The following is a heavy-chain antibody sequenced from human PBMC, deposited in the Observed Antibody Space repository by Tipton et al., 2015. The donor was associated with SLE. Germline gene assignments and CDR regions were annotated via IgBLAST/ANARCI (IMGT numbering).Heavy chain of an antibody. Sequence: TLSLTCTVSGGSISSYYWSWIRQPPGKGLEWIGYIYYSGSTNYNPSLQSRVTISVDTSKNQFSLKLSSVTAADTAVYYCAREVGATFFDYWGQGTLVTVSS. V-gene: IGHV4-59*01. J-gene: IGHJ4*02. CDR1: GGSISSYY. CDR3: AREVGATFFDY. CDR2: IYYSGST. D-gene: IGHD1-26*01.